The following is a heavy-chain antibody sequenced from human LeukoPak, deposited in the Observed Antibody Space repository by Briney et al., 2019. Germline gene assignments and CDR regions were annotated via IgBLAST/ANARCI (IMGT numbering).Heavy chain of an antibody. Sequence: GGSLRLSCAASGFTFSSYSMNWVRQAPGKGLEWVSSITSSGRYIYYADSVKGRFTISRDNSENSLYLQMDSLTAEDTAVYYCARGPYTDYWGQGTLVTVSS. CDR1: GFTFSSYS. V-gene: IGHV3-21*01. J-gene: IGHJ4*02. CDR2: ITSSGRYI. CDR3: ARGPYTDY. D-gene: IGHD4-11*01.